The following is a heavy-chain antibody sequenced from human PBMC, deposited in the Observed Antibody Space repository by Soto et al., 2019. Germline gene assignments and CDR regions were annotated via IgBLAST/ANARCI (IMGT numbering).Heavy chain of an antibody. CDR1: GFTFSSYS. CDR3: ARDSQGGYDYIYYYYGMDV. J-gene: IGHJ6*02. D-gene: IGHD5-12*01. V-gene: IGHV3-48*02. Sequence: GGSLRLSCAASGFTFSSYSMNWVRQAPGKGLEWVSYISSSSSTIYYADSVKGRFTISRDNAKNSLYLQMNSLRDEDTAVYYCARDSQGGYDYIYYYYGMDVWGQGTTVTVSS. CDR2: ISSSSSTI.